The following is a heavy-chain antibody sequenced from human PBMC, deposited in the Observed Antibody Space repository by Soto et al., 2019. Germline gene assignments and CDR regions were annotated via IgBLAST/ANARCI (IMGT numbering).Heavy chain of an antibody. Sequence: SETLSLTCAVSGGSISSGGYSWSWIRQPPGKGLEWIGYIYHSGSTYYNPSLKSRVTISVDRSKNQFSLKLSSVTAADTAVYYCARGREPSRDYGRAMNWFDPWGQGTLVTVSS. CDR1: GGSISSGGYS. CDR3: ARGREPSRDYGRAMNWFDP. J-gene: IGHJ5*02. CDR2: IYHSGST. V-gene: IGHV4-30-2*01. D-gene: IGHD4-17*01.